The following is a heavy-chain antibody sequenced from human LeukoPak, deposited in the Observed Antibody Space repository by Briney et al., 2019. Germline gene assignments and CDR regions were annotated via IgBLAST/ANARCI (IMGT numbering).Heavy chain of an antibody. CDR2: INHSGST. CDR3: ARGGLNGDYVMDY. V-gene: IGHV4-34*01. J-gene: IGHJ4*02. D-gene: IGHD4-17*01. CDR1: GGSFSGYY. Sequence: SETLSLTCAVYGGSFSGYYWSWIRQPPGKGREWIGEINHSGSTNYNPSLKSRVTISVDTSKNQFSLKLSSVTAADTAVYYCARGGLNGDYVMDYWGQGTLVTVSS.